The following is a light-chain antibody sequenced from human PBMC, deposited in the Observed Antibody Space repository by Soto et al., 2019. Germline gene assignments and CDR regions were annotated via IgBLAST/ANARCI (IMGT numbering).Light chain of an antibody. CDR3: QQRSNWPPGLT. V-gene: IGKV3-15*01. Sequence: ERVITQSPVTLCVYPGERATLSCRASQNVGSTLAWYQQTPGQAPSLLIYTTSSRAAGVPARFSGSGSGTEFTLTIDSLQSEDFAVYYCQQRSNWPPGLTSGGASKV. J-gene: IGKJ4*01. CDR1: QNVGST. CDR2: TTS.